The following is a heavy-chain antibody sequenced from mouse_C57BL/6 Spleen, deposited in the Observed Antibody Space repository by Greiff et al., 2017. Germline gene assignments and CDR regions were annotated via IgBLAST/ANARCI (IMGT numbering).Heavy chain of an antibody. Sequence: VQLQQPGAELVKPGASVKLSCKASGYTFTSYWMHWVKQRPGQGLEWIGMIHPNSGSTNYNEKFKSKATLTVDKSSSTAYMQLSSLTSEDSAVYDCASYSNYVDAMDYWGQGTSVTVSS. CDR2: IHPNSGST. D-gene: IGHD2-5*01. V-gene: IGHV1-64*01. CDR3: ASYSNYVDAMDY. CDR1: GYTFTSYW. J-gene: IGHJ4*01.